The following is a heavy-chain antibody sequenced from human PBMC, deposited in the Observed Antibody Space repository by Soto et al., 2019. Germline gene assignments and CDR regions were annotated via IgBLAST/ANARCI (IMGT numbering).Heavy chain of an antibody. CDR3: ARGNHRWLQLWYFDL. CDR2: IIPIFGTV. V-gene: IGHV1-69*13. CDR1: GGTFSSYP. Sequence: SVKVSCKASGGTFSSYPISWVRQAPGQGLEWMGGIIPIFGTVNYAQKFQGRVTITADESTSTAYMELSSLRSEDTAVYYCARGNHRWLQLWYFDLWGRGTLVTVSS. J-gene: IGHJ2*01. D-gene: IGHD5-12*01.